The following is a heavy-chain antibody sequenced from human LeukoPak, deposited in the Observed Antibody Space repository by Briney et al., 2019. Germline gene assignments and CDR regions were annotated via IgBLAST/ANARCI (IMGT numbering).Heavy chain of an antibody. J-gene: IGHJ4*02. V-gene: IGHV3-48*01. Sequence: GSLRLSCAASGFTFSSYSMNWVRQAPGKGLEWVSYISSRSSTIYYADSVKGRFTISRDNAKNSLYLQMNSLRAEDTAVYYCAREWGYYDYWGQGTLVTVSS. CDR1: GFTFSSYS. CDR2: ISSRSSTI. D-gene: IGHD3-16*01. CDR3: AREWGYYDY.